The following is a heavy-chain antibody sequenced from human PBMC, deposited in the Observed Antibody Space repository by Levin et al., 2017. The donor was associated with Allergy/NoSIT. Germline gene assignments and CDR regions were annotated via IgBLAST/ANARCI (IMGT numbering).Heavy chain of an antibody. J-gene: IGHJ6*03. CDR1: GFTFSSYW. V-gene: IGHV3-74*01. D-gene: IGHD3-9*01. CDR2: INSDGSST. Sequence: GESLKISCAASGFTFSSYWMHWVRQAPGKGLVWVSRINSDGSSTSYADSVKGRFTISRDNAKNTLYLQMNSLRAEDTAVYYCARRNYDILTGGYYVHYYYYMDVWGKGTTVTVSS. CDR3: ARRNYDILTGGYYVHYYYYMDV.